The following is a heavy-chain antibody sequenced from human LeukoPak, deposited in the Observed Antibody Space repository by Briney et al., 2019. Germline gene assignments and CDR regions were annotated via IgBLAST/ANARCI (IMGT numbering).Heavy chain of an antibody. D-gene: IGHD2-2*01. CDR2: IASTSSHI. CDR3: ARVGCSSTTCYFPDY. J-gene: IGHJ4*02. CDR1: GFTFSSYS. V-gene: IGHV3-21*01. Sequence: AGSLSLSCAASGFTFSSYSMNWVRQAPGKGLEWVSFIASTSSHIYYADSVKGRFTISRDNAKNSMYLKMNSLRVEDTAVYYCARVGCSSTTCYFPDYWGQGDPGSASS.